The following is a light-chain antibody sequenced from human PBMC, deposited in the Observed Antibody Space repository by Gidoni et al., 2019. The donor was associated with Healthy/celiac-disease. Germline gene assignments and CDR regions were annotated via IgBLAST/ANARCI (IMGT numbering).Light chain of an antibody. Sequence: EIVMTQSPATLSVSPGERATLSCRASQSVNSNLAWYQQKPGQGPRLLIYGASTRATGIPARFSGSGSGTEFTLTISSLQSEDFAVYYCQQYNNWPPLYTFGQGTKLEIK. CDR1: QSVNSN. V-gene: IGKV3-15*01. J-gene: IGKJ2*01. CDR2: GAS. CDR3: QQYNNWPPLYT.